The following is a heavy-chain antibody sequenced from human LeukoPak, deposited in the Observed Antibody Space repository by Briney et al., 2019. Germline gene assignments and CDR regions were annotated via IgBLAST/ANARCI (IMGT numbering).Heavy chain of an antibody. Sequence: SVKVSCKASGGTFSSYAISWVRQAPGQGLEWMGRIIPILGIANYAQKFQGRVTITADKSTSTAYMELSSLRSEDTAVYYCARVGSGWYEGLYHYYYGMDVWGQGTTVTVSS. D-gene: IGHD6-19*01. CDR3: ARVGSGWYEGLYHYYYGMDV. CDR2: IIPILGIA. CDR1: GGTFSSYA. V-gene: IGHV1-69*04. J-gene: IGHJ6*02.